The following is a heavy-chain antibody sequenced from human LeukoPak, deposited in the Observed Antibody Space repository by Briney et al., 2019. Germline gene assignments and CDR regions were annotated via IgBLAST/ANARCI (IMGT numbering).Heavy chain of an antibody. CDR3: ARSQIHDY. V-gene: IGHV1-2*02. CDR2: INPNSGDT. D-gene: IGHD5-18*01. J-gene: IGHJ4*02. CDR1: GYTFTGYY. Sequence: ASLKVSCKASGYTFTGYYMHWGRHAPGQGLEWIGWINPNSGDTKYAQNFQGRVTMTRDTSIITAYMELSSLRSDDTAVYYCARSQIHDYWGQGTLVTVSS.